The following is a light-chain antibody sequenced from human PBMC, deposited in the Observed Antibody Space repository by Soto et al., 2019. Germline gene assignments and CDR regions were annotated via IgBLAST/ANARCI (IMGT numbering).Light chain of an antibody. J-gene: IGKJ1*01. CDR1: QIISSY. V-gene: IGKV1-39*01. CDR3: QQSYSTPWT. CDR2: AAS. Sequence: DIQMTQSPSSLSASVGERVTITCRASQIISSYLNWYQQKPGKAPKLLIYAASSLQSGVPSRFSGSGSGTDFTLTISSLQPEDFATYYCQQSYSTPWTFGQGTKVDI.